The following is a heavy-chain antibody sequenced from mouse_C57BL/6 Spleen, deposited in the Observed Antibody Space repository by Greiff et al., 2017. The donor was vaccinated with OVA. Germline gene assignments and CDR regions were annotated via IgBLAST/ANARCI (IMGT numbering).Heavy chain of an antibody. CDR1: GYTFTDYY. Sequence: EVKLQQSGPELVKPGASVKISCKASGYTFTDYYMNWVKQSHGKSLEWIGDINPNNGGTSYNQKFKGKATLTVDKSSSTAYMELRSLTSEDSAVYYCARGAFYYAMDYWGQGTSVTVSS. J-gene: IGHJ4*01. CDR2: INPNNGGT. CDR3: ARGAFYYAMDY. V-gene: IGHV1-26*01.